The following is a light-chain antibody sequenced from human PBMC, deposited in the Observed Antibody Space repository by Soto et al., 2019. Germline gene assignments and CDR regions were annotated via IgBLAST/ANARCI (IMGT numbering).Light chain of an antibody. CDR2: GVS. V-gene: IGLV2-11*01. J-gene: IGLJ1*01. CDR3: CSYAGGPEV. CDR1: SSDVGGYKY. Sequence: QSALTQPRSVSGSPGQSVTISCTGTSSDVGGYKYVSWYQQKPGKAPKLIIYGVSRWPSGVPNRFSGSKSGNRACLTISGLQAEDEGDYYCCSYAGGPEVFGTGTKVTVL.